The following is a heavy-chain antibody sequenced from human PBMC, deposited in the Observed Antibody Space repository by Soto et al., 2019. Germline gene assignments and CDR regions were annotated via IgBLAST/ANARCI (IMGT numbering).Heavy chain of an antibody. CDR2: VYYTGTT. CDR3: ARGPPIVLGTTIVQRNYYFEY. J-gene: IGHJ4*02. CDR1: GGSIRTGDYY. V-gene: IGHV4-39*02. D-gene: IGHD2-21*02. Sequence: SETLSLTCTVSGGSIRTGDYYWVWIRQTPGRGLEWIGSVYYTGTTYYTPSLQGRVTMSADTSKNTFFLELRSVTAADTAVYFCARGPPIVLGTTIVQRNYYFEYWGQGTLVTVSS.